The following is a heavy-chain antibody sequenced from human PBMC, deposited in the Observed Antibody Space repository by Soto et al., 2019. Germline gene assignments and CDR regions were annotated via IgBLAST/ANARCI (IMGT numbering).Heavy chain of an antibody. J-gene: IGHJ4*02. V-gene: IGHV3-72*01. CDR2: TRNKVNSYTT. D-gene: IGHD5-12*01. Sequence: GGSLRLSCAASGFTFSDHYMDWVRQAPGKGLEWVGRTRNKVNSYTTAYAASVKGRFTISRDDSKNSLYLQMNSLKTEDTAVYYCARVRYSGYDYYFDCWGQGTLVTVSS. CDR1: GFTFSDHY. CDR3: ARVRYSGYDYYFDC.